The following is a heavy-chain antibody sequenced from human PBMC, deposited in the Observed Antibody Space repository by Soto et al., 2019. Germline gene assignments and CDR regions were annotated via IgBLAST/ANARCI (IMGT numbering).Heavy chain of an antibody. V-gene: IGHV3-30*18. J-gene: IGHJ6*02. Sequence: VHLVESGGGVVQPGRSLRLSCAASGFTFSSYGMNWVLPAPRKGLGWVAVLSYDGSNKYYADSVKGRCTISTDNSKNTLYLQMNSLRAEDTAVYYCAKEASESRNLNRYNWNDSYSMDVWGQGTTVTVSS. CDR1: GFTFSSYG. D-gene: IGHD1-20*01. CDR2: LSYDGSNK. CDR3: AKEASESRNLNRYNWNDSYSMDV.